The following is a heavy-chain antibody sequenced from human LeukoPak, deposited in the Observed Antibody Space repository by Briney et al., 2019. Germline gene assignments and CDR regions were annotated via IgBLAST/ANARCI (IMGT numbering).Heavy chain of an antibody. Sequence: SETLSLTWAVSGGSIRDYQWSWIRQPPGKGLEWIGHINANGRTDYNPSLRSRLTFSVDTSRDQFSLKLTSVTAADTAMYYCATSYDYKVAPFDFWGQGTLVTVSS. CDR2: INANGRT. V-gene: IGHV4-4*09. D-gene: IGHD5-12*01. J-gene: IGHJ4*02. CDR3: ATSYDYKVAPFDF. CDR1: GGSIRDYQ.